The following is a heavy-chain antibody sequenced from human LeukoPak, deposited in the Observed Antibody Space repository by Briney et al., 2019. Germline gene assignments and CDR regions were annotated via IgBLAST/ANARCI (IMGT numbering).Heavy chain of an antibody. J-gene: IGHJ4*02. Sequence: GGSLRLSCAASGFTFSSYSMNWVRQAPGKGLEWVSSISSSSSYIYYADSVKGRFTISRDNAKNSLYLQMNSLRAEDTAVYYCAKVGPNYCDSSGYYLISPYYFDYWGQGTLVTVSS. D-gene: IGHD3-22*01. CDR2: ISSSSSYI. V-gene: IGHV3-21*04. CDR3: AKVGPNYCDSSGYYLISPYYFDY. CDR1: GFTFSSYS.